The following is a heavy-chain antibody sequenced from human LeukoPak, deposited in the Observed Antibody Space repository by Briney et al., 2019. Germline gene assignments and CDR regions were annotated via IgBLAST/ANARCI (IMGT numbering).Heavy chain of an antibody. Sequence: ASVKVSCKASGYTFTSYGISWVRQAPGQGLEWMGWISAYNGNTNYAQKLQGRVTMTTDTSTSTAYMELRSLRSDDTAMYYCARVVRGYSGYEGFDYWGQGTLVTVSS. D-gene: IGHD5-12*01. V-gene: IGHV1-18*01. CDR1: GYTFTSYG. CDR2: ISAYNGNT. J-gene: IGHJ4*02. CDR3: ARVVRGYSGYEGFDY.